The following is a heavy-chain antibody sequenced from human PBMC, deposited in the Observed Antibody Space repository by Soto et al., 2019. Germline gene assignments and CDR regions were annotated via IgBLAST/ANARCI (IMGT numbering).Heavy chain of an antibody. CDR3: ARDHYYAFDI. Sequence: EGELVESGGGLVQPGGSLRLSCVASGFTFSDYAMNWVRQAPGKGLEWVSWFGITGTSGDYADSVKGRFTISRDNVRTSVHLQMSRLRDEDTAVYYWARDHYYAFDIWGQGTMVTVS. V-gene: IGHV3-48*02. J-gene: IGHJ3*02. CDR2: FGITGTSG. D-gene: IGHD2-21*01. CDR1: GFTFSDYA.